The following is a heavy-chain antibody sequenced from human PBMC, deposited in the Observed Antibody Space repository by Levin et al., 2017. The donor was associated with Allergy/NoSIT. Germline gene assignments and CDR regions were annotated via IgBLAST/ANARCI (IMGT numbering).Heavy chain of an antibody. D-gene: IGHD4-17*01. J-gene: IGHJ3*02. V-gene: IGHV4-31*03. CDR3: AREVDTRTETSDACDI. CDR2: IFYSGRT. CDR1: GGSIGSPNYY. Sequence: SETLSLTCTVSGGSIGSPNYYWSWIRQHPGKGLEWMEYIFYSGRTHYNPSLESRVTISVDTSKNQVSLKLSSVTAADTAVYYCAREVDTRTETSDACDIWGQGTMVSVSS.